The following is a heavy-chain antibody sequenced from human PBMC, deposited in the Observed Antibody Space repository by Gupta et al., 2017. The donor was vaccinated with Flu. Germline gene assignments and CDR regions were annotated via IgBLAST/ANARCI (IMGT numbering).Heavy chain of an antibody. CDR2: ISYDVTTK. J-gene: IGHJ4*02. CDR1: GFTFSSYG. V-gene: IGHV3-30*18. Sequence: QVQLVESGGGVVQPGRSLRLSCAASGFTFSSYGIPWVRQAPGKGLEWVVVISYDVTTKYYADSVKGRFTISRDNSKNTLYLQMNSLRAEDTAVYYCAKDPGGRGLEYFDYWGQGTLVTVSS. CDR3: AKDPGGRGLEYFDY. D-gene: IGHD3-3*01.